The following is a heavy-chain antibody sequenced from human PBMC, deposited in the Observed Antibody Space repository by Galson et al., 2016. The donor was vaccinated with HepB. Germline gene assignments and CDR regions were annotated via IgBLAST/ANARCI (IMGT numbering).Heavy chain of an antibody. D-gene: IGHD3-9*01. CDR1: GFTFSSYS. CDR2: ISSSSAHI. CDR3: ARLYASFDPLPDYFYFDY. Sequence: SLRLSCAAFGFTFSSYSMNWVRQAPGRGLEWVSFISSSSAHIYYADSVKGRFTISRDNAKNSLYLQMNSLRAEDTAVYYCARLYASFDPLPDYFYFDYWGQGALVTVSS. V-gene: IGHV3-21*01. J-gene: IGHJ4*02.